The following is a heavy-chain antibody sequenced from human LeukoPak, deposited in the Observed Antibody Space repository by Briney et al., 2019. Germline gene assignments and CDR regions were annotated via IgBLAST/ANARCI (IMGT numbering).Heavy chain of an antibody. Sequence: SETLSLTCTVSGVAIRSGDYYWGWIRQSPGKGLERIGSMSSGGSTFYNPSLKSRVTISVDTSNNQFSLSLSSVSAADTAVYYCARDYDVLTAYPPTQLFDPWGQGTLVTVSS. CDR1: GVAIRSGDYY. D-gene: IGHD3-9*01. CDR3: ARDYDVLTAYPPTQLFDP. V-gene: IGHV4-39*07. J-gene: IGHJ5*02. CDR2: MSSGGST.